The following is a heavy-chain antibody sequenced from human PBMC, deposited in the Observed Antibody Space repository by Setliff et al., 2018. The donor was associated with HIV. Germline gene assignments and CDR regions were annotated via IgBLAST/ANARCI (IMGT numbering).Heavy chain of an antibody. CDR1: GGSFSGSY. CDR3: ARHRSYGDYDPNWFDP. Sequence: LSLTCAVYGGSFSGSYWNWIRQPPGKGLEWIGEINHSGSTNYNPFFKSRVTISGDTSKNQFSLKLTAVTAADTAVYYCARHRSYGDYDPNWFDPWGQGTLVTVSS. V-gene: IGHV4-34*01. CDR2: INHSGST. D-gene: IGHD4-17*01. J-gene: IGHJ5*02.